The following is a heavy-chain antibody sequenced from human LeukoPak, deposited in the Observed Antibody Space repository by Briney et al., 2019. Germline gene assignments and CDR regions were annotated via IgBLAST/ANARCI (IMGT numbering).Heavy chain of an antibody. CDR1: GFSFRSYG. V-gene: IGHV3-30*02. D-gene: IGHD3-10*02. CDR2: IQYDGSNK. CDR3: AELGITMIGGV. Sequence: AGGSLRLSCAASGFSFRSYGMHWVRQAPGKGLERAAFIQYDGSNKYYADSVKGRFTISRDNAKNSLYLQMNSLRAEDTAVYYCAELGITMIGGVWGKGTTVTISS. J-gene: IGHJ6*04.